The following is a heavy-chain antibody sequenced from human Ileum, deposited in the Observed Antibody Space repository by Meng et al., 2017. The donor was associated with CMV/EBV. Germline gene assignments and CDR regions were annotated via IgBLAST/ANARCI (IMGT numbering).Heavy chain of an antibody. V-gene: IGHV4-34*01. J-gene: IGHJ4*02. D-gene: IGHD3-10*01. CDR3: ARKRRITMIRGPEGGYFDY. Sequence: SLDTYVWSLSRQYPEKGLEWIGEIYHTGDTNYNPSLKSRVTISIDTSKNQFSLKLNSVTAADTAVYYCARKRRITMIRGPEGGYFDYWGQGTLVTVSS. CDR1: SLDTYV. CDR2: IYHTGDT.